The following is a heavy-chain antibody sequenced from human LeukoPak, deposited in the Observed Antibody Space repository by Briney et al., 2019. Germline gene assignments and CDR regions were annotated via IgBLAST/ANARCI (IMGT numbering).Heavy chain of an antibody. CDR2: INTGGSTI. V-gene: IGHV3-48*03. D-gene: IGHD6-19*01. CDR1: GFTFSDYE. J-gene: IGHJ4*02. Sequence: PGGSLRLSCAASGFTFSDYEMNWVRQAPGKGLEWISYINTGGSTIYYADSLKGRFTVSRDNAKNSLYLQMNSLRAEDTAVYYCARDAVAADYWGQGTLVTVSS. CDR3: ARDAVAADY.